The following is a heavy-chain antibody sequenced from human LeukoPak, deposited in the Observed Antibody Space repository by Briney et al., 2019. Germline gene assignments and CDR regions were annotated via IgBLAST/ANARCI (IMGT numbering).Heavy chain of an antibody. Sequence: ASVKVSCKASGYTFTRYYMHWVRQAPGQGLGWMGGINPNRGGTNYAHKFQGRVTMTRDTSISTAYMELSRLRSDDTAVYYCGRFLDITMIIGEEVYWGQGTLVSVPS. CDR1: GYTFTRYY. CDR2: INPNRGGT. D-gene: IGHD3-22*01. V-gene: IGHV1-2*07. J-gene: IGHJ4*02. CDR3: GRFLDITMIIGEEVY.